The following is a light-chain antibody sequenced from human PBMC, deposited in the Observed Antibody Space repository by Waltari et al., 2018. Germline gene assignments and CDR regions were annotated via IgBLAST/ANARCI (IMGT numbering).Light chain of an antibody. V-gene: IGLV3-25*03. CDR2: KDT. CDR1: ALPKQY. Sequence: SYELTQPPSVSVSPGQTARITCSGDALPKQYAFWYQQKPGQAPVLIIDKDTQRPSGIPGRFSGSRSGTTVTMTISGVQAEDEADYYCLSADSSGTSKVVGGGTKLTVL. CDR3: LSADSSGTSKV. J-gene: IGLJ3*02.